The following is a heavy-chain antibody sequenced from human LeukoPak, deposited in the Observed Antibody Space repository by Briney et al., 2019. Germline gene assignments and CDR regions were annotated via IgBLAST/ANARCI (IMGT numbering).Heavy chain of an antibody. CDR3: AKSGRDSSTDYFDY. J-gene: IGHJ4*02. Sequence: GGSLRLSCAASGFTFSSYGMEWVRQVPGKGLEWVAFILNDGTTKYYADSVKGRFTISRDNSRDTLYMQMNSLRAEDTAVYYCAKSGRDSSTDYFDYWGQGTLVTVSS. CDR2: ILNDGTTK. CDR1: GFTFSSYG. V-gene: IGHV3-30*02. D-gene: IGHD2-2*01.